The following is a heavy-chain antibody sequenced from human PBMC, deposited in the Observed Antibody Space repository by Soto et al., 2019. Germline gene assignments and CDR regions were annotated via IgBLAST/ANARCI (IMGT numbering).Heavy chain of an antibody. J-gene: IGHJ6*02. D-gene: IGHD1-7*01. Sequence: GGSLRLSCAASGFTFSSYSMNWVRQAPGKGLEWVSSISYSSSDIYFADSAKGRFTMSRVNAENSLFLQMNSLRVEDTAVYYCARGYRISGSTRLGYYYYGMDVWGQGTTVTSP. V-gene: IGHV3-21*01. CDR1: GFTFSSYS. CDR2: ISYSSSDI. CDR3: ARGYRISGSTRLGYYYYGMDV.